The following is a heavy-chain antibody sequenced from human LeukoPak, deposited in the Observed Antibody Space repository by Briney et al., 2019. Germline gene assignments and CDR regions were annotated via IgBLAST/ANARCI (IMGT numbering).Heavy chain of an antibody. CDR3: ASDFWSGYYPIDY. Sequence: SGGSLRLSCAASGFTFSSYWMSWVRQAPGKGLEWVANIKQDGSEKYYVDSVKGRFTISRDNAKNSLYLQMNSLRAEDTAVYYCASDFWSGYYPIDYWGQGTLVTVSS. V-gene: IGHV3-7*03. J-gene: IGHJ4*02. CDR1: GFTFSSYW. D-gene: IGHD3-3*01. CDR2: IKQDGSEK.